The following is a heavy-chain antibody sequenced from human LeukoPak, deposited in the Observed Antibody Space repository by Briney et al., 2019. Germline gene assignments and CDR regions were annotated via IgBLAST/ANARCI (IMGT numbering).Heavy chain of an antibody. CDR1: GFTFSSYG. CDR3: AKDRVYQLLDAFDI. Sequence: GGSLRLSCAASGFTFSSYGMHWVGQAPGKGLEGLAVISYDGSNKYYSDSVKGRLTISRDNSKNTPDVQMNSLRAEDTAVYYCAKDRVYQLLDAFDIWGQGTMVTVSS. J-gene: IGHJ3*02. D-gene: IGHD2-2*01. CDR2: ISYDGSNK. V-gene: IGHV3-30*18.